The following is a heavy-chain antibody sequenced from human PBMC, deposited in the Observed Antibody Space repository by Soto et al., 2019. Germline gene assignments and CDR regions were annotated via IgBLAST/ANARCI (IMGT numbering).Heavy chain of an antibody. D-gene: IGHD4-17*01. CDR2: IWYDGSNM. V-gene: IGHV3-33*01. Sequence: GGSVRLSXAASGFNFINTGMHWVRQAPGKGLEWVAVIWYDGSNMFYADSVKGRFTISRDNSKNTLFLQMNSLRGEDTAVYYCGRGIDYGNYAIDYWGQGTLVTVSS. J-gene: IGHJ4*02. CDR3: GRGIDYGNYAIDY. CDR1: GFNFINTG.